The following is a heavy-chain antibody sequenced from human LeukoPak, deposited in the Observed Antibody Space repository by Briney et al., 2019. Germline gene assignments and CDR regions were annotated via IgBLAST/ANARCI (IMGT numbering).Heavy chain of an antibody. CDR3: ARGDYETHGYQTR. V-gene: IGHV7-4-1*02. CDR2: INTNTGNP. CDR1: GYIFTSYV. J-gene: IGHJ4*02. Sequence: GASVKVSCKASGYIFTSYVLHWVRQAPGQGLEWMGWINTNTGNPTYAQGFTGRFVFFLDTSVSTAYLQISSLKADDTAMYYCARGDYETHGYQTRWGQGTLVTVSS. D-gene: IGHD3-22*01.